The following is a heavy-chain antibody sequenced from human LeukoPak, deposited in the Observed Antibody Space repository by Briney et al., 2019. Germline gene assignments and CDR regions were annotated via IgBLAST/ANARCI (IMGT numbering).Heavy chain of an antibody. Sequence: ASVKVSCKASGYTFTGYYMHWVRQVPGQGLEWMGWINPKSGGTNYAQKFQGRVTMTRDTSISTAYMELSRLRSDDTAVYYCAREAAAAGENYFDYWGQGTLVTVSS. J-gene: IGHJ4*02. CDR3: AREAAAAGENYFDY. CDR1: GYTFTGYY. V-gene: IGHV1-2*02. CDR2: INPKSGGT. D-gene: IGHD6-13*01.